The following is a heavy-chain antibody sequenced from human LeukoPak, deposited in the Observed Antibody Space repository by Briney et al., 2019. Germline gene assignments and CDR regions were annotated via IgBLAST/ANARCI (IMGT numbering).Heavy chain of an antibody. D-gene: IGHD7-27*01. CDR1: GGSFSGYY. CDR3: ARDSLGIGLDY. Sequence: SETLSLTCAVYGGSFSGYYWSWIRQPPGKGLEWIGEINHSGSTNYNPSLKSRVTISVDTSKNQFSLKLSSVTAADTAVYYCARDSLGIGLDYWGQGTLVTVSS. V-gene: IGHV4-34*01. CDR2: INHSGST. J-gene: IGHJ4*02.